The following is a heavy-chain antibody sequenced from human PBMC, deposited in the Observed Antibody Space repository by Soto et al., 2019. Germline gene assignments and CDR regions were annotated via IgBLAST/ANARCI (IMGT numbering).Heavy chain of an antibody. CDR3: EGGYGVVVPAAANFDY. CDR2: ISGSGGST. D-gene: IGHD2-2*01. Sequence: EVQLLESGGGLVQPGGSLRLSCAASGFTFSSYAMSWVRQAPGKGREWVSAISGSGGSTYSADSVKGRFTIFRDNSKHTLYLQMNSLRAEDTAVYYCEGGYGVVVPAAANFDYWGQGTLVTVSS. J-gene: IGHJ4*02. CDR1: GFTFSSYA. V-gene: IGHV3-23*01.